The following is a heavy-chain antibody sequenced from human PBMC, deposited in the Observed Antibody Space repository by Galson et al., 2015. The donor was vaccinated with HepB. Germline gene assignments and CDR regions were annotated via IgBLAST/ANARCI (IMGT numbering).Heavy chain of an antibody. V-gene: IGHV3-33*06. J-gene: IGHJ4*02. CDR1: GFTFSSYG. CDR3: AKAGLRYFDWLFGN. Sequence: SLRLSCAASGFTFSSYGMHWVRQAPGKGLEWVAVIWYDGSNKYYADSVKGRFTISRDNSKNTLYLQMNSLRAEDTAVYYCAKAGLRYFDWLFGNWGQGTLVTVSS. D-gene: IGHD3-9*01. CDR2: IWYDGSNK.